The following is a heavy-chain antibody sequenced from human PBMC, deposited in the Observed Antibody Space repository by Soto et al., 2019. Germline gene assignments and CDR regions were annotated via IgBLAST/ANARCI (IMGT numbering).Heavy chain of an antibody. V-gene: IGHV1-8*01. Sequence: ASVKVSCKASGYTFTSYDINWVRQATGQGLEWMGWMNPNSGNTGYAQKFQGRVTMTRNTSISTAYMELSSLRSEDTAVYYCARGYYGSGSYYNVIYYFDYWGQGTLVTVSS. CDR3: ARGYYGSGSYYNVIYYFDY. D-gene: IGHD3-10*01. CDR1: GYTFTSYD. J-gene: IGHJ4*02. CDR2: MNPNSGNT.